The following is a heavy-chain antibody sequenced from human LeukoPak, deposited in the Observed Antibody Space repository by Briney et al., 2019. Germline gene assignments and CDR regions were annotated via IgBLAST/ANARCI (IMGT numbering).Heavy chain of an antibody. J-gene: IGHJ4*02. Sequence: GGSLRLSCAASGFTFDDYAMHWVRQAPGKGLEWVSGISWNSGSIGYADSVKGRFTISRDNAKNSLYLQMNSLRAEDTALYYCAKDSGLYSSGWYYFDYWGQGTLVTVSS. CDR3: AKDSGLYSSGWYYFDY. CDR2: ISWNSGSI. CDR1: GFTFDDYA. V-gene: IGHV3-9*01. D-gene: IGHD6-19*01.